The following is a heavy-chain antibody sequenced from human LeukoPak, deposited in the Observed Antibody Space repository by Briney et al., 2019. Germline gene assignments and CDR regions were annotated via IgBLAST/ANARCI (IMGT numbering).Heavy chain of an antibody. J-gene: IGHJ3*02. Sequence: GGSLRLSCAASGFTFSSYAMSWVRQAPGKGLEWVSAISGSGGSTYYADSVKGRFTISRDNSKNTLYLQMNSLRAEDTAVYYCASIGSSDHDAFDIWGQGTMVTVSS. V-gene: IGHV3-23*01. CDR2: ISGSGGST. D-gene: IGHD2-2*01. CDR1: GFTFSSYA. CDR3: ASIGSSDHDAFDI.